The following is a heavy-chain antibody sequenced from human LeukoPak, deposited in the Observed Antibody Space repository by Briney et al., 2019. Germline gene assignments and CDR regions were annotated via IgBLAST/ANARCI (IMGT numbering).Heavy chain of an antibody. V-gene: IGHV5-51*01. CDR3: ARLADSTC. J-gene: IGHJ4*02. Sequence: KAGESLKISCKGSGYTFSNFWIAWVRQLPGKGLEWMGSIYPGDSDTRYRPSFQGQVTISADKSIATAFLQWSSLKASDTAIYFCARLADSTCWGQGTLVTVSS. D-gene: IGHD2-2*01. CDR2: IYPGDSDT. CDR1: GYTFSNFW.